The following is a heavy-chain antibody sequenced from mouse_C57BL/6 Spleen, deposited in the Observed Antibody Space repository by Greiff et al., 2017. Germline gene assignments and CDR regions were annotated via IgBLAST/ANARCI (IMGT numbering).Heavy chain of an antibody. CDR1: GYTFPSSW. CDR3: ARSYSNYVTWFAY. D-gene: IGHD2-5*01. CDR2: IDPNSGGT. Sequence: QVQLQQPGAELVTPGASVKLSCKASGYTFPSSWMHWVKQRPGRGLEWIGRIDPNSGGTKYNEKFKSKATLTGDKPSSTAYMQLSSLTSEDSAVYYCARSYSNYVTWFAYWGQGTLVTVSA. J-gene: IGHJ3*01. V-gene: IGHV1-72*01.